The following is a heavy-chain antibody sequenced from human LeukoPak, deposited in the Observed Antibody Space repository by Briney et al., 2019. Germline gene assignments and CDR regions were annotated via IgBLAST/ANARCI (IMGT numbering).Heavy chain of an antibody. Sequence: GGSLRLSCAASGFTFGDSWVHWVRQAPGKGLVWVSLINADGSTATYADSVKGRFTISRDNARNTLSLQMNSLTIEDTAVYYCVVVVEPPDSDGFDVWGQGTMITVSS. CDR3: VVVVEPPDSDGFDV. J-gene: IGHJ3*01. CDR2: INADGSTA. D-gene: IGHD1-14*01. CDR1: GFTFGDSW. V-gene: IGHV3-74*01.